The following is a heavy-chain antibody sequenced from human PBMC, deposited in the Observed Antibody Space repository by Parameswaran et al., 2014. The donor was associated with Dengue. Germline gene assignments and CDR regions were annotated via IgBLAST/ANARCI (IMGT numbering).Heavy chain of an antibody. CDR3: ARATTVVTHFDY. Sequence: KGLEWIGYIYHSGSTYYNPSLKSRVTISVDWSKNQFSLKLSSVTAADTAVYYCARATTVVTHFDYWGQGTPGHRLL. J-gene: IGHJ4*02. D-gene: IGHD4-23*01. CDR2: IYHSGST. V-gene: IGHV4-30-2*01.